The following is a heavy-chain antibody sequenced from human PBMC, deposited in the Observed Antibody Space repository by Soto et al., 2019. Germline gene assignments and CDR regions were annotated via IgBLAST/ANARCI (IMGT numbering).Heavy chain of an antibody. CDR3: ASGGSSLNFDS. CDR2: INSDGSST. D-gene: IGHD6-6*01. V-gene: IGHV3-74*01. J-gene: IGHJ4*02. CDR1: GFNFRSFW. Sequence: GGSLRLSYTASGFNFRSFWMQWVRQAPGKGLVWVSWINSDGSSTSYADSVKGRLTISRDNAKNTLYLQMNSLRAEDTAVYYCASGGSSLNFDSWGQGT.